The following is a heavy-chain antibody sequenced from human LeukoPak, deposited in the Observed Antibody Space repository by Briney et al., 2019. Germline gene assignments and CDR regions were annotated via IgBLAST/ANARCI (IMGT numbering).Heavy chain of an antibody. CDR2: IYHSGST. J-gene: IGHJ5*02. D-gene: IGHD4-17*01. CDR1: GTSVSSSNW. V-gene: IGHV4-4*02. CDR3: ARGYGDYDNWFAP. Sequence: SGTLSLTCVVSGTSVSSSNWWSWVRQPPGKGLEWIGEIYHSGSTNYNPSLKSRVTISVDNFKNQFSLKLNSVTAADTAVYYCARGYGDYDNWFAPWGQGTLVTVSS.